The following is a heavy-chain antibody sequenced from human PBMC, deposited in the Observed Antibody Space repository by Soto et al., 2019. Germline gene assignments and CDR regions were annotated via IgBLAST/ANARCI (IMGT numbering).Heavy chain of an antibody. CDR3: AKAGAVAESNNWFDP. CDR2: ISYDGSNK. CDR1: GFTFSSYG. V-gene: IGHV3-30*18. Sequence: QVQLVESGGGVVQPGRSLRLSCAASGFTFSSYGMHWVRQAPGKGLEWVAVISYDGSNKYYADSVKGRFTISRDNSKNTLYLQVNSLRAEDTAVYYCAKAGAVAESNNWFDPWGQGTLVTVSS. D-gene: IGHD6-19*01. J-gene: IGHJ5*02.